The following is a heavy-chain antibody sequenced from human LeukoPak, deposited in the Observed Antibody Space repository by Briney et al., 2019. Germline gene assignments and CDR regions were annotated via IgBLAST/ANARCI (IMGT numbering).Heavy chain of an antibody. Sequence: ASVKVSCKASGYTFTGYYMHWVRQAPGQGLEWMGWINPNSGGTNYAQKFQGRVTMTRDTSISTAYMELSRLRSDDTAVYYCARRYCSSTSCYNLYMDVWAKGPRSPSP. CDR3: ARRYCSSTSCYNLYMDV. V-gene: IGHV1-2*02. CDR1: GYTFTGYY. J-gene: IGHJ6*03. CDR2: INPNSGGT. D-gene: IGHD2-2*02.